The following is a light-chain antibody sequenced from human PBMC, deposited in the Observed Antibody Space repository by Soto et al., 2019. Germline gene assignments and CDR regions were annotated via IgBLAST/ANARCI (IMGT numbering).Light chain of an antibody. CDR2: AAS. J-gene: IGKJ4*01. CDR1: QAIRNN. Sequence: AIQMTQSPSSLSASLGDRVTITCRASQAIRNNLGWYQQKPGKAPKLLIFAASSLQTGVPSRFSGSGSGTDFTLTVSSLQPEDFATYFCLQHYNNPLTFGGGTKVDIK. CDR3: LQHYNNPLT. V-gene: IGKV1-6*01.